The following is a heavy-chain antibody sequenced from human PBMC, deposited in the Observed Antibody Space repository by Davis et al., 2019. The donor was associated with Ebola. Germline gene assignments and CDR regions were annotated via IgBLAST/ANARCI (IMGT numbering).Heavy chain of an antibody. CDR3: ASGWSVDY. Sequence: AASVKVSCKTSGYTFTNYAIHWVRQAPGQRLEWMGWINAGNGDTKYSQKFQGRVTITRDTPASTAYMELSSLRSEDTAVYYCASGWSVDYWGQGTLVTVSS. CDR1: GYTFTNYA. J-gene: IGHJ4*02. V-gene: IGHV1-3*01. D-gene: IGHD6-19*01. CDR2: INAGNGDT.